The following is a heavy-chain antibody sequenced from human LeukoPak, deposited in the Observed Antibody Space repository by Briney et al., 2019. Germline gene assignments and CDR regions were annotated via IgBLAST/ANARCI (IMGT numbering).Heavy chain of an antibody. CDR3: ARGGYYGSGNDFRFDP. CDR1: GVSISSYY. D-gene: IGHD3-10*01. Sequence: SETLSLTCTVSGVSISSYYWSWIRQSPGKGLECIGYIHYTGSTNYNPSLKSRVTTSVETSKNQFSLKLKSVTAADTAVYYCARGGYYGSGNDFRFDPWGQGTLVTVSS. CDR2: IHYTGST. V-gene: IGHV4-59*01. J-gene: IGHJ5*02.